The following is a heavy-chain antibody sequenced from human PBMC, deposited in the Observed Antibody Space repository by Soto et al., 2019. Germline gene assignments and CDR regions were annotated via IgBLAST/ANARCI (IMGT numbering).Heavy chain of an antibody. CDR1: GFTFNKYA. J-gene: IGHJ4*01. D-gene: IGHD4-17*01. V-gene: IGHV3-23*01. CDR3: APTRYDYGDDAVGY. Sequence: EVQLLEYGGGLVQRGESLRLSCVASGFTFNKYAMTWVRQAPGKGLEWVSSISGSSSTTYYADSVKGRFHISRDNSKNTVYLHMNTLSTEDTAVYYCAPTRYDYGDDAVGYWGQGTLVTVSS. CDR2: ISGSSSTT.